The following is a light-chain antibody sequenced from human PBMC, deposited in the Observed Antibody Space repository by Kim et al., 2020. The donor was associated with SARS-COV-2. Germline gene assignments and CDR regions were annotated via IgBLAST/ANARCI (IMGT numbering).Light chain of an antibody. CDR1: SSDVGGYNY. J-gene: IGLJ2*01. V-gene: IGLV2-8*01. CDR3: SSYAGSNKGV. CDR2: EVS. Sequence: QPALTQPPSASGSPGQSVTISCTGTSSDVGGYNYVSWYQQHPGKAPKLMIYEVSERPSGVPDRFSGSKSGNTASLTVSGLQAEDEADYYCSSYAGSNKGVFGGGTQLTVL.